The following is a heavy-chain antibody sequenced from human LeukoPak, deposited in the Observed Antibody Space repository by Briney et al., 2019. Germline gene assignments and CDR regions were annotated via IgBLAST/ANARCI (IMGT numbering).Heavy chain of an antibody. Sequence: GGSLRLSCAASGFTFSNAWMSWVRQAPGKGLEWVGRIKSKTDGGTTDCAAPVKGRFTISRDDSKNTLYLQMNSLKTEDTAVYYCTVGYSSSWYYYYYMDVWGKGTTVTVSS. V-gene: IGHV3-15*01. CDR3: TVGYSSSWYYYYYMDV. CDR1: GFTFSNAW. J-gene: IGHJ6*03. CDR2: IKSKTDGGTT. D-gene: IGHD6-13*01.